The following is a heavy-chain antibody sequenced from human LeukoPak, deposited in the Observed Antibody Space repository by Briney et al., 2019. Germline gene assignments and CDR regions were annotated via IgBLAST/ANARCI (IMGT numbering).Heavy chain of an antibody. CDR1: GGSISSYY. V-gene: IGHV4-59*01. Sequence: PSETLSLTCTVSGGSISSYYWSWIRQPPGKGLEWIGYIYYSGSTNYNPSLKSRVTISVDTSKNQFSLKLSSVTAADTAVYYCARGVGVRGVATFDCWGQGTLVTVSS. CDR2: IYYSGST. J-gene: IGHJ4*02. CDR3: ARGVGVRGVATFDC. D-gene: IGHD3-10*01.